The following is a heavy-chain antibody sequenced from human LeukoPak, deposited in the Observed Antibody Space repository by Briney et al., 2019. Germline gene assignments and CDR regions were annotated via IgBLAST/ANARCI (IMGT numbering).Heavy chain of an antibody. Sequence: PGGSLRLSCAASGFTFTNYWMSRVRQAPGKGLELVANIKQDRSEKYYVDSVKGRFTISRDNAKNSLYLQMNSLRAEDTAVYYCARDYGGSSPFDYWGQGTLVTVSS. CDR1: GFTFTNYW. D-gene: IGHD4-23*01. CDR3: ARDYGGSSPFDY. J-gene: IGHJ4*02. V-gene: IGHV3-7*01. CDR2: IKQDRSEK.